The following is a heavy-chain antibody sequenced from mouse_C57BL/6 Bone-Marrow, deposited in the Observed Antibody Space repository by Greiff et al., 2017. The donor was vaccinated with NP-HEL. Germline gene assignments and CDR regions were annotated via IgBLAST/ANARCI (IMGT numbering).Heavy chain of an antibody. CDR1: GYTFTSYW. V-gene: IGHV1-50*01. J-gene: IGHJ3*01. CDR3: ERDGHGSSYVTWFAY. CDR2: IDPSDSYP. Sequence: QVQLQQPGAELVKPGASVKLSCKASGYTFTSYWMQWVKQRPGQGLEWIGKIDPSDSYPNYNQKFKGKATLTVDKSSSTAYMQLSSLTSEDSAVYYCERDGHGSSYVTWFAYWDQGTLVTVSA. D-gene: IGHD1-1*01.